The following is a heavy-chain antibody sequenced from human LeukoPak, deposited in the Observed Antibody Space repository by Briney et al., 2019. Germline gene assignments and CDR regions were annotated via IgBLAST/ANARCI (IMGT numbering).Heavy chain of an antibody. J-gene: IGHJ4*02. CDR3: ANLWEMGY. V-gene: IGHV3-7*01. Sequence: PGGSLRLSCAASGFSFSDYWMSWVRQAPGKGLEWVANVKPDGSEKYYVDSVKGRFTISRDNARNSLYLQMDSLRAEDTAVYYCANLWEMGYRGQGTLVTVSS. D-gene: IGHD5-24*01. CDR1: GFSFSDYW. CDR2: VKPDGSEK.